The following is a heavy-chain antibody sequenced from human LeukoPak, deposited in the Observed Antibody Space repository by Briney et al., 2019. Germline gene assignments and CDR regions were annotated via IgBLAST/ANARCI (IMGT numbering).Heavy chain of an antibody. CDR1: GPSISSYY. Sequence: PSETLSLTCTVSGPSISSYYWSWIRQHPGKGLEWIGYIYYSGSAYYNPSLKSRVTISVDTSENQFSLKLSSVTAADTAVYYCARVNYGSATKEDYWGQGTLVTVSS. J-gene: IGHJ4*02. V-gene: IGHV4-31*03. CDR3: ARVNYGSATKEDY. CDR2: IYYSGSA. D-gene: IGHD3-10*01.